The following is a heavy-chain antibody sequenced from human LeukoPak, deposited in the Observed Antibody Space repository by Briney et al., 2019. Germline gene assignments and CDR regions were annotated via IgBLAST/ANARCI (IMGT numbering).Heavy chain of an antibody. CDR1: GFTFSSYA. J-gene: IGHJ6*03. D-gene: IGHD2-2*01. V-gene: IGHV3-23*01. CDR3: AKAAVPAAAYYYYYYMDV. Sequence: GGSLRLSCAASGFTFSSYAMSWVRQAPGKGLEWVSAISGSGDSTYYADSVKGRFTISRDNSKNTVYLQMNSLRGEDTAVYYCAKAAVPAAAYYYYYYMDVWGKGTTVTVSS. CDR2: ISGSGDST.